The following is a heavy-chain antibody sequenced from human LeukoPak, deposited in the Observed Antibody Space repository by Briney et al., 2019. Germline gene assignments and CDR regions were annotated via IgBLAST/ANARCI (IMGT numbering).Heavy chain of an antibody. D-gene: IGHD3-9*01. CDR2: IRYDGSNK. CDR3: ARGPDYDILADYFDY. J-gene: IGHJ4*02. Sequence: PGGSLRLSCAASAFTFSTYGMHWVRQAPGKGLEWVAFIRYDGSNKKYADSVKGRFTISRDNAKNTLFLQMDSLRPEDTAVYYCARGPDYDILADYFDYWGQGTLATVSS. CDR1: AFTFSTYG. V-gene: IGHV3-30*02.